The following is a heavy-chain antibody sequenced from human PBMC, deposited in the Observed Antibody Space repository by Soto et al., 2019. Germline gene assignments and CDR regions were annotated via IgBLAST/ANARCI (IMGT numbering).Heavy chain of an antibody. CDR1: GYTFTSYA. CDR2: INAGNGNT. D-gene: IGHD3-10*01. CDR3: ARDVRRFGINWFDP. Sequence: QVQLVQSGAEVKKPGASVKVSCKASGYTFTSYAMHWVRQAPGQRLEWMGWINAGNGNTKYSQKFQGRVTITRDTSASTAYMELSSLRSEDTAVYYCARDVRRFGINWFDPWGQGTLVTVSS. J-gene: IGHJ5*02. V-gene: IGHV1-3*01.